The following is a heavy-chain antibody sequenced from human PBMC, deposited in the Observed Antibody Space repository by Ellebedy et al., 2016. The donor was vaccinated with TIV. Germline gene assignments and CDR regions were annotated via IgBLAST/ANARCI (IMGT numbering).Heavy chain of an antibody. CDR3: ARGTDPYFDLPNWLDP. J-gene: IGHJ5*02. CDR2: IKTDGTIS. V-gene: IGHV3-74*01. CDR1: GFTFRNYW. Sequence: GESLKISCAASGFTFRNYWMHWVRQAPGKGLVWVSRIKTDGTISDYAASVQGRFTISRDNAKNTLYLQMNNLRAEDTAVYYCARGTDPYFDLPNWLDPWGQGTLVTVSP. D-gene: IGHD2/OR15-2a*01.